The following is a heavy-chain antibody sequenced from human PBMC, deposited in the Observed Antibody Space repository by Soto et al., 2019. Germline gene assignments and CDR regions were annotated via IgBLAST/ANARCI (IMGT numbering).Heavy chain of an antibody. D-gene: IGHD3-10*01. Sequence: GSLRLSCAASRFTFSDYYMSWVRQAPGKGLEWVSYISSGGSLIYYADSVKGRFTISRDNAKNSLELQMNSLRAEDTAVYYCVRVKGVLMDVWGQGTKVTVSS. CDR3: VRVKGVLMDV. V-gene: IGHV3-11*01. CDR1: RFTFSDYY. CDR2: ISSGGSLI. J-gene: IGHJ6*02.